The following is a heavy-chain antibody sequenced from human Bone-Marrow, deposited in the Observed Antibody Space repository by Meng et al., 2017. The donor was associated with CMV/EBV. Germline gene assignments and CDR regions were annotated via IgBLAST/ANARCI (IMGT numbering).Heavy chain of an antibody. J-gene: IGHJ3*02. CDR1: GFAFSDSY. Sequence: GGSLRLSCVASGFAFSDSYMSWIRQAPGKGLEWISYIANSGSTIYYADSAKGRFTISRDNAKNSLYLQMNSLRAEDTAVYYCARDQDRGYCNGDRCYRSRASDIWGQGTRVTVSS. CDR2: IANSGSTI. D-gene: IGHD2-15*01. V-gene: IGHV3-11*01. CDR3: ARDQDRGYCNGDRCYRSRASDI.